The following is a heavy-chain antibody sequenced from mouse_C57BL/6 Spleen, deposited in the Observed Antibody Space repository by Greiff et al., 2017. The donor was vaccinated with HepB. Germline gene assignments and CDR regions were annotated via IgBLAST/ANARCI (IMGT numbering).Heavy chain of an antibody. J-gene: IGHJ1*03. D-gene: IGHD1-1*01. CDR1: GFSLTSYG. CDR3: AKNYGSSLSYWYFDV. V-gene: IGHV2-5*01. Sequence: VQLQQSGPGLVQPSQSLSITCTVSGFSLTSYGVHWVRQSPGKGLEWLGVIWRGGSTDYNAAFMSRLSITKDNSKSQAFFKMNSLQADDTAIYYVAKNYGSSLSYWYFDVWGTVTTVTVSS. CDR2: IWRGGST.